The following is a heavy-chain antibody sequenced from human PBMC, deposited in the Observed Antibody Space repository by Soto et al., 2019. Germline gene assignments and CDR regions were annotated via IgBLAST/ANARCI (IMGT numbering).Heavy chain of an antibody. V-gene: IGHV6-1*01. Sequence: SQTLSLTCAISRDSVSSSTASWNWIRQSPSRGLEWLVRTYFRSKWYNDYAVSVKSRIIINPDTSNNQFSLQLNSVTPEDTAVYFCAKGDNLGPKTGYSFDPWGQGIMVTVSS. J-gene: IGHJ5*02. CDR3: AKGDNLGPKTGYSFDP. CDR1: RDSVSSSTAS. CDR2: TYFRSKWYN. D-gene: IGHD2-15*01.